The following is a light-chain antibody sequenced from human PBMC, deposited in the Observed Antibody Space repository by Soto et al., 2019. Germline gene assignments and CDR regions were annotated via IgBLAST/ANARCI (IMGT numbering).Light chain of an antibody. J-gene: IGKJ4*01. CDR2: AAS. CDR1: QSVSNSY. Sequence: PGERATLSCRASQSVSNSYLAWYQHKPGQAPRLLIYAASSRATGIPDRFSGSGSGTDFTLTISRLEPEDFAVYYCQQYGSSLGVTFGGGTKV. CDR3: QQYGSSLGVT. V-gene: IGKV3-20*01.